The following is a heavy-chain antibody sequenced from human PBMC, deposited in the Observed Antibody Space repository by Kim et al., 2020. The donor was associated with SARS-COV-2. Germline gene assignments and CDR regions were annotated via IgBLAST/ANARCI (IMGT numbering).Heavy chain of an antibody. CDR1: GFAFSSYA. J-gene: IGHJ4*02. D-gene: IGHD4-17*01. V-gene: IGHV3-23*01. CDR2: FSGTGDIT. Sequence: GGSLRLSCAASGFAFSSYAMSWVRQAPGKGLEWVSSFSGTGDITYYADSVKGRFTISGDNSKNTVFLQMNSLRAEDTAVYYCAKVRSAVTTAASNYWGQG. CDR3: AKVRSAVTTAASNY.